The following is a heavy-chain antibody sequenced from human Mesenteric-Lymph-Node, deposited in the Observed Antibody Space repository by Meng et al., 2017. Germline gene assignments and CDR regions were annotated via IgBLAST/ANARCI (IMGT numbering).Heavy chain of an antibody. J-gene: IGHJ4*02. D-gene: IGHD2-2*01. Sequence: GESLKISCAASGFIFSSYAMHWVRQAPGKGLEWVAVISYDGSNKYYADSVKGRFTISRDNSKNTLYLQMNSLRAEDTAVYYCAKGRSSSTSCFNYWGQGTLVTVSS. CDR2: ISYDGSNK. CDR1: GFIFSSYA. V-gene: IGHV3-30*01. CDR3: AKGRSSSTSCFNY.